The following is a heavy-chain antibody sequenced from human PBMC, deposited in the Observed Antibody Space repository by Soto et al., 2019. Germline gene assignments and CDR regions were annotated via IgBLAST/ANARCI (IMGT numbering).Heavy chain of an antibody. CDR1: GGSISSSSYY. CDR2: IYYSGST. J-gene: IGHJ5*02. V-gene: IGHV4-39*01. Sequence: QLQLQESGPGLVKPSETLSLTCTVSGGSISSSSYYWGWIRQPPGKGLEWIGSIYYSGSTYYNPSLKSRVTISVDTSKNQFSLKLSSVTAADTAVYYCARHEGFGDGARFDPWGQGTLVTVSS. CDR3: ARHEGFGDGARFDP. D-gene: IGHD3-10*01.